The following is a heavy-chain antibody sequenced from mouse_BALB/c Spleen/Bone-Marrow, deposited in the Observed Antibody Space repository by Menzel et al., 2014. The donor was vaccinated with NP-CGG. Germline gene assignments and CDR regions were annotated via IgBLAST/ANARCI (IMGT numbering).Heavy chain of an antibody. Sequence: VQLNESGPDLVKPGASLKISCKASGYSFTGYYMYWLKQSHGKSLEWIGRVNPNNGGTTYNQKFKDKAILTVDKPSTIAYMELRSLTSEDSAVYYCARDAMDYWVKEPQSPSPQ. CDR1: GYSFTGYY. CDR2: VNPNNGGT. CDR3: ARDAMDY. V-gene: IGHV1-18*01. J-gene: IGHJ4*01.